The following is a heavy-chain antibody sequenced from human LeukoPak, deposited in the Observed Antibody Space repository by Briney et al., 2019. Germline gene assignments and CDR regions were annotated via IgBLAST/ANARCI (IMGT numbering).Heavy chain of an antibody. V-gene: IGHV4-34*01. Sequence: PSETLSLTCAAYGGPFNNYYWSWIRQPPGKGLEWIGDIYHTGSTTYSPSLKSRVIISVDTSKKQFSLSLTSVTAADTAVYYCARVGYPTQRRVLSAVTIPTAGAFDVWGQGTLVTVSS. D-gene: IGHD4-17*01. J-gene: IGHJ3*01. CDR2: IYHTGST. CDR1: GGPFNNYY. CDR3: ARVGYPTQRRVLSAVTIPTAGAFDV.